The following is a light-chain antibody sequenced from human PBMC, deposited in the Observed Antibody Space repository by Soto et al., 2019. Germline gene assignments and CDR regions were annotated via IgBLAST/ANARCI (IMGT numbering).Light chain of an antibody. CDR3: ISYTTISTYV. J-gene: IGLJ1*01. CDR1: SSDVDGYNY. Sequence: QSVLTQPASVSESPGQSIAISCTGTSSDVDGYNYVSWYQHHPGKAPKLMIYDVSSRPSGVSNRFSGSKSGNTASLTISGLQAEDEADYYCISYTTISTYVFGTGTKVTVL. V-gene: IGLV2-14*03. CDR2: DVS.